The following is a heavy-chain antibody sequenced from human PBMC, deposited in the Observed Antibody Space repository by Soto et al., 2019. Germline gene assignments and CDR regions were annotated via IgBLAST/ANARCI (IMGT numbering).Heavy chain of an antibody. Sequence: SETLSLTCAVAGGSFSGYYWSWIRQSPGKGLEWIGDINHSGSTNYNPSLKSRVTISVDTSKNQFSLRLSSVTAADTAVYYCANVGATNWFDPWGQGTLVTVSS. J-gene: IGHJ5*02. CDR3: ANVGATNWFDP. CDR2: INHSGST. V-gene: IGHV4-34*01. D-gene: IGHD1-26*01. CDR1: GGSFSGYY.